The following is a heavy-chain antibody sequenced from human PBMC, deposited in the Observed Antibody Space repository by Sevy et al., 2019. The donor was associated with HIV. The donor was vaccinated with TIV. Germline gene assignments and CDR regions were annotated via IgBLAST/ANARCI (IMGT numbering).Heavy chain of an antibody. Sequence: SGPTLVKPTQTLTLSCTFSGFSLSTNGVGVGWIRQPPGKALEWLAIIYWDDDKPYSPSLKSRLTITKDTSENRVVLTMTNMDPLDKATYYCARRRVLGYCIRDSCDDWAEDAFDIWGQGTKVTVSS. CDR3: ARRRVLGYCIRDSCDDWAEDAFDI. CDR2: IYWDDDK. V-gene: IGHV2-5*02. J-gene: IGHJ3*02. D-gene: IGHD2-2*01. CDR1: GFSLSTNGVG.